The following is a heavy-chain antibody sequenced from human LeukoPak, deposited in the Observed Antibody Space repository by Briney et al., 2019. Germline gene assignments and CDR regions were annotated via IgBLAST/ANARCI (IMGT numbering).Heavy chain of an antibody. J-gene: IGHJ4*02. V-gene: IGHV3-7*03. D-gene: IGHD3-3*01. Sequence: GGSLRLSCVASGFTFGKYWMSWVRQAPGKGLEWVANIKLDGSEKNYVDSVKGRFTISRDNTKNSLYLQMNSLRAEDTAVYYCPRYDFWSGKPDYWGQGTLVTVSS. CDR3: PRYDFWSGKPDY. CDR2: IKLDGSEK. CDR1: GFTFGKYW.